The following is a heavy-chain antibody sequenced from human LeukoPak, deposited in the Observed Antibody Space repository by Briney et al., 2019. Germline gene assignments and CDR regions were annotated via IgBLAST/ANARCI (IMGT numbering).Heavy chain of an antibody. V-gene: IGHV1-46*01. Sequence: ASVKVSCKASGYTFTSYYMHWVRQAPGQGLEWMGIINPSGGSTSYAQKFQGRVTMTRDMSTSTVYMELSSLRSEDTAVYYCARDKELRLRYFDWYRGAGAFDIWGQGTMVTVSS. CDR2: INPSGGST. D-gene: IGHD3-9*01. J-gene: IGHJ3*02. CDR1: GYTFTSYY. CDR3: ARDKELRLRYFDWYRGAGAFDI.